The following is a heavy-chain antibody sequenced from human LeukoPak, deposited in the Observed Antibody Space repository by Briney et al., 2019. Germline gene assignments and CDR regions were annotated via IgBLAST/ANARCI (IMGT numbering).Heavy chain of an antibody. CDR3: ARVLTGTTGPAWSPIWFDP. Sequence: SQTLSLTCAISGDSVSSKSATWNWIRQSPSRGLEWLGRLYYGSTWHNDYAVSVKSRITINPDTSKNQFSLQLNSVTPEDTAVYYCARVLTGTTGPAWSPIWFDPWGQGILVTVSS. J-gene: IGHJ5*02. D-gene: IGHD1-7*01. CDR1: GDSVSSKSAT. V-gene: IGHV6-1*01. CDR2: LYYGSTWHN.